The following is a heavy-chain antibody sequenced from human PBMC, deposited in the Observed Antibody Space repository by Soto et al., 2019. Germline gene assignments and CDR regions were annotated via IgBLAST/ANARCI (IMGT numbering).Heavy chain of an antibody. Sequence: QVKLVQSGAEVKKPVASVKVSCKASGYTFTSYGISCVRQAPGQGIEWMGWSSAYNGNTNYAQKLQGRVTMTTDTSPSTAYMELRSLRSDDTAVYYCARSMITFGRVILDYWGQGTLVTVSS. V-gene: IGHV1-18*04. CDR3: ARSMITFGRVILDY. D-gene: IGHD3-16*02. CDR2: SSAYNGNT. J-gene: IGHJ4*02. CDR1: GYTFTSYG.